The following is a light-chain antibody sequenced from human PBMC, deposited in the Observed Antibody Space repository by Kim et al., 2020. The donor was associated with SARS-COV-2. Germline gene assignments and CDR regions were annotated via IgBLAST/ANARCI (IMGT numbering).Light chain of an antibody. V-gene: IGLV2-11*01. Sequence: PGQSVTISCTGTSSDVGRYNYVSWYQQHPGKAPKLMFYDVSKRPSGVPDRFSGSKSGNTASLTISGLQAEDEADYYCCSYAGSYTWVFGGGTKLTVL. CDR1: SSDVGRYNY. CDR3: CSYAGSYTWV. CDR2: DVS. J-gene: IGLJ3*02.